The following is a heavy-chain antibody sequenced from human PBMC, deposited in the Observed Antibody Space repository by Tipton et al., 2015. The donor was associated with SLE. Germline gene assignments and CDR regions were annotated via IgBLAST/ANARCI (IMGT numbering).Heavy chain of an antibody. V-gene: IGHV4-59*01. D-gene: IGHD3-3*01. Sequence: TLSLTCAVYGGSFSDCYWNWVRQPPGKGLEWIGYIYYSGTTSYNSSLKSRVTISVDSAKNQFSLKVSSVTAADTAVYFCARGDFWSGLDYWGQGALVTVSS. CDR1: GGSFSDCY. J-gene: IGHJ4*02. CDR3: ARGDFWSGLDY. CDR2: IYYSGTT.